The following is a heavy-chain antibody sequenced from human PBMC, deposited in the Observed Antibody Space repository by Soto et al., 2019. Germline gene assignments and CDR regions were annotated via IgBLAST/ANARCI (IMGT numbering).Heavy chain of an antibody. CDR2: IRSKANSYAT. V-gene: IGHV3-73*02. Sequence: EVQLVESGGGLVQPGGSLKLSCAASGFTFSGSTMHWVRQASGKGLEWIGRIRSKANSYATAYAASVKGTFSISRDDSKNTAYLQMNSLKTEDTAVYYCSRDGAAHENWGQGTLVTVSS. CDR1: GFTFSGST. J-gene: IGHJ4*02. CDR3: SRDGAAHEN. D-gene: IGHD6-13*01.